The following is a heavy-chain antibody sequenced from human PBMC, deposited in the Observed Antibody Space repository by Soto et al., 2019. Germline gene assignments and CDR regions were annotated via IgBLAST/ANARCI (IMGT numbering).Heavy chain of an antibody. V-gene: IGHV1-69*01. CDR1: GGTFSSYA. CDR2: IIPIFGTA. D-gene: IGHD3-3*01. CDR3: ARGGYDCWRGDYYYYGLDV. J-gene: IGHJ6*02. Sequence: QVQLVQSGAEVKKPGSSVKVSCKASGGTFSSYAISWLRQAPGQGLEWMGGIIPIFGTANYAQKFQGRVTITADESTSTAYMELSSLRSDDTAVYYCARGGYDCWRGDYYYYGLDVWGQGTTVTVSS.